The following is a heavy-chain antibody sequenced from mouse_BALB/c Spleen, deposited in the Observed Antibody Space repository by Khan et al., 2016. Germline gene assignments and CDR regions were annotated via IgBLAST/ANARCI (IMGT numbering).Heavy chain of an antibody. V-gene: IGHV9-2-1*01. Sequence: QIQLVQSGPELKKPGETVKISCKASGYTFTDYSIHWVKQAPGKGLKWMGWINTETGEPTYADDFKGRFAFSFETSASTAYLQINNLKNEDTATYFCARSRGSSYDYYAMDYWGQGTSVTVSS. CDR1: GYTFTDYS. CDR2: INTETGEP. J-gene: IGHJ4*01. CDR3: ARSRGSSYDYYAMDY. D-gene: IGHD1-1*01.